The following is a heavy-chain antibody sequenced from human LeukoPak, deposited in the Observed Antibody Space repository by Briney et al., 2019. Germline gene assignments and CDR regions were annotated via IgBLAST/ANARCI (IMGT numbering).Heavy chain of an antibody. CDR2: INPNSGDT. D-gene: IGHD3-3*01. CDR3: ATESLFGTMKSPDY. Sequence: GASVKVSCKASGYTFTGYYMHWVRQAPGQGLEWMGWINPNSGDTNYAQKFQGRVTMTRDTSISTACMELTSLTSEDTAVYYCATESLFGTMKSPDYWGQGTLVTVSS. V-gene: IGHV1-2*02. J-gene: IGHJ4*02. CDR1: GYTFTGYY.